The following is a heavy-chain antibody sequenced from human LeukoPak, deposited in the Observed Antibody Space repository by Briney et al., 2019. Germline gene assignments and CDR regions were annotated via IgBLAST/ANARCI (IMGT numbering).Heavy chain of an antibody. Sequence: SETLSLTCAVSSGSINSSNWWSWVRQPPGKGLEWIGEIYPSGSTNYNPSLKSRVTMSVDESKNEFSLKLTSVTAADPAVYYCARFHTSSWFFDSWGRGILVTVSS. CDR1: SGSINSSNW. CDR3: ARFHTSSWFFDS. D-gene: IGHD6-13*01. J-gene: IGHJ4*02. CDR2: IYPSGST. V-gene: IGHV4-4*02.